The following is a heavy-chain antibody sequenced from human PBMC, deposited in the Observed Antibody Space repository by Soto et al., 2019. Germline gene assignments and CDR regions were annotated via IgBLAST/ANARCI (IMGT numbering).Heavy chain of an antibody. CDR1: GYTFSSYH. Sequence: QIQLVQSGAEVKKPGASVKVSCKASGYTFSSYHITWVRQAPGQGLEWMGWISAYNGNTNYAQNLQGRVTMTPDPSTSTAYMELRSLRSADTAVYYCARDRPPVDHWGQGPLVTVSS. CDR3: ARDRPPVDH. V-gene: IGHV1-18*01. CDR2: ISAYNGNT. J-gene: IGHJ4*02.